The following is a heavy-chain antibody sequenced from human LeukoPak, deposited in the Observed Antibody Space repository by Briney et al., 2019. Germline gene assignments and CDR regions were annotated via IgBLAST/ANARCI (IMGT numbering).Heavy chain of an antibody. V-gene: IGHV3-9*01. D-gene: IGHD2-21*02. J-gene: IGHJ3*02. Sequence: PGGSLRLSCAASGFTFDDYAMHWVRQAPGKGLEWASGISWNSGSIGYADSVKGRFTISRDNAKNSLYLQMNSLRAEDTAVYYCARDPSLYCGGDCNAFDIWGQGTMVTVSS. CDR1: GFTFDDYA. CDR2: ISWNSGSI. CDR3: ARDPSLYCGGDCNAFDI.